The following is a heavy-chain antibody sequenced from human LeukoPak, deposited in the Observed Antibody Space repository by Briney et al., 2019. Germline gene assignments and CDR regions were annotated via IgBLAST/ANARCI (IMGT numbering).Heavy chain of an antibody. CDR1: GFTFSSYS. CDR2: ISSGSSTI. CDR3: ARSPTSWYFDY. D-gene: IGHD2-2*01. V-gene: IGHV3-48*01. J-gene: IGHJ4*02. Sequence: GGSLRLSCAASGFTFSSYSMNWVRQAPGKGLEWISYISSGSSTIYYADSVKGRFTISRDNAKNSLYLQMNSLRAEDTAVYYCARSPTSWYFDYWGQGTLVTVSS.